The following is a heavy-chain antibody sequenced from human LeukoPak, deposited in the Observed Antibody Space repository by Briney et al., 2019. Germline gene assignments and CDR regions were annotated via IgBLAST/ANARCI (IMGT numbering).Heavy chain of an antibody. CDR3: ARALPYDYVWGSYRLQDAFDI. CDR2: IYYSGST. J-gene: IGHJ3*02. V-gene: IGHV4-59*01. Sequence: PSETLSLTWTVSGGSISSYYWSWIRQPPGKGLEWIGYIYYSGSTNYNPSLKSRVTISVDTSKNQFSLKLSSVTAADTAVYYCARALPYDYVWGSYRLQDAFDIWGQGTMVTVSS. CDR1: GGSISSYY. D-gene: IGHD3-16*02.